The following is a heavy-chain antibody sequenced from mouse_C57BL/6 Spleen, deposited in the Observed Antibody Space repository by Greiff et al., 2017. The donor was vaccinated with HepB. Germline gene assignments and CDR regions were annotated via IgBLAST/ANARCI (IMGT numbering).Heavy chain of an antibody. CDR2: IDPETGGT. CDR1: GYTFTDYE. Sequence: QVQLQQSGAELVRPGASVTLSCKASGYTFTDYEMHWVKQTPVHGLEWIGAIDPETGGTAYNQKFKGKAILTADKSSSTAYMELRSLTSEDFAVYYCTRPIYYGTAWFAYWGQGTLVTVSA. J-gene: IGHJ3*01. D-gene: IGHD2-1*01. CDR3: TRPIYYGTAWFAY. V-gene: IGHV1-15*01.